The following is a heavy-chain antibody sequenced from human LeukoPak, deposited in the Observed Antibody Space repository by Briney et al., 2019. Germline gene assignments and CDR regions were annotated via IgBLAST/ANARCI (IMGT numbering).Heavy chain of an antibody. D-gene: IGHD3-22*01. V-gene: IGHV3-23*01. CDR1: GFTFSSYA. J-gene: IGHJ3*02. CDR3: APERSLDSSGYWSAFDI. Sequence: PPGGSLRLSCAASGFTFSSYAMSWVRQAPGKGLEWVSAISGSVGSTYYADSVKGRFTISRDNSKNTLYLQMNSLRAEDTAVYYCAPERSLDSSGYWSAFDIWGQGTMVTVSS. CDR2: ISGSVGST.